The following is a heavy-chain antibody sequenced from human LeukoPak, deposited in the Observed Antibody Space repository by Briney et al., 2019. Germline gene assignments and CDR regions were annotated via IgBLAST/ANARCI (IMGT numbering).Heavy chain of an antibody. CDR3: ARVAKERVGGVYYFDY. V-gene: IGHV3-13*01. D-gene: IGHD1-1*01. Sequence: GGSLRLSCAASGLTFSDYDMHWVRQATGKGLEWVSAIGTAGDTYYTGSVKHRFTISRENAKNSLYLQMNSLRAGDTAVYYCARVAKERVGGVYYFDYWGQGTLVTVSS. J-gene: IGHJ4*02. CDR2: IGTAGDT. CDR1: GLTFSDYD.